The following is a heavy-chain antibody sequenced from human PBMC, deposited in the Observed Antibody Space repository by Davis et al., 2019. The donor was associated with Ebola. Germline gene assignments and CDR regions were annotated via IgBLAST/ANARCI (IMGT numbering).Heavy chain of an antibody. D-gene: IGHD4-17*01. V-gene: IGHV1-69*04. CDR1: GGTFSSYA. J-gene: IGHJ6*02. Sequence: SVKVSCKASGGTFSSYAISWVRQAPGQGLEWMGRIIPILGIANYAQKFQGRVTITADKSTSTAYMELSSLRSEDTAVYYCAVETTVTRLYYYYDMDVWGQGTTVTVSS. CDR3: AVETTVTRLYYYYDMDV. CDR2: IIPILGIA.